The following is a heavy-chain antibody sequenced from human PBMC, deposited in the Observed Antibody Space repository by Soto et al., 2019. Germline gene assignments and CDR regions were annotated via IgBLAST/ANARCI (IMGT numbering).Heavy chain of an antibody. J-gene: IGHJ6*02. Sequence: QSGGSLRLSCVVSGFTFRDHEMNWVRQAPGKGPEWVSRISGSGGTTSYADSVKGRFTISRDNARDSLYLHMNSLRVEDTATYYCARDRSLIFAVPPYGMDVWGQGTTVTVSS. CDR2: ISGSGGTT. V-gene: IGHV3-48*03. D-gene: IGHD3-3*01. CDR3: ARDRSLIFAVPPYGMDV. CDR1: GFTFRDHE.